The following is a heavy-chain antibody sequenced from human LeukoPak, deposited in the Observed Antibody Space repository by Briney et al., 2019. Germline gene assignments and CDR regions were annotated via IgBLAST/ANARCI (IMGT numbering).Heavy chain of an antibody. CDR3: ASHFDY. CDR2: ISYSGRT. V-gene: IGHV4-39*01. Sequence: WVRGPPGTGREGSGGISYSGRTSFNPSLTSRVAISVDTSNNQFALRLTTVTAADTAVYCCASHFDYWAQGTLVTVSS. J-gene: IGHJ4*02.